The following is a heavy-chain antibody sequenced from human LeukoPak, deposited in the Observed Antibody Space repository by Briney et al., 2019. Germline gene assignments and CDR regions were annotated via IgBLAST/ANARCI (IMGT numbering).Heavy chain of an antibody. V-gene: IGHV4-39*07. CDR1: GGSISSSSYY. D-gene: IGHD1-26*01. CDR3: ARPLRSGSLTGGWFDP. Sequence: SETLSLTCTDSGGSISSSSYYWGWIRQPPGKGLEWLGSIYYSGSTYYNPSLKSRVTISVDTSKNQFSLKLSSVTAADTAVYYCARPLRSGSLTGGWFDPWGQGTLVTVSS. J-gene: IGHJ5*02. CDR2: IYYSGST.